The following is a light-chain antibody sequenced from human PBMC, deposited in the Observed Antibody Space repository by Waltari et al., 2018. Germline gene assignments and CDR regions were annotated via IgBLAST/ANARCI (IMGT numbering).Light chain of an antibody. CDR1: QSIFYSSNNKNY. CDR2: WAS. V-gene: IGKV4-1*01. J-gene: IGKJ3*01. Sequence: DIVMTQSPDSLAVSLGERVSINCKSSQSIFYSSNNKNYLAWYQQKPGQPPKLLIYWASSREFGVPKRFSGSGSGTDFTLTISSLEAEDGAIYYCQQYYSMPLTFGPGTTVEI. CDR3: QQYYSMPLT.